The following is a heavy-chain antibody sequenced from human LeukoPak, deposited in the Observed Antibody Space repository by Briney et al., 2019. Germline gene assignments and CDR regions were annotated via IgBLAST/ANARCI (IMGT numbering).Heavy chain of an antibody. CDR1: GFTVSSNY. V-gene: IGHV3-53*01. CDR3: ARGSWLAGPEAFDI. Sequence: GGSLRLSCAASGFTVSSNYMSWVRQAPGKGLEWVSVIYSGGSTYYADSVKGRFTISRDNSKNTLYLQMNSLRAEDTAVYYCARGSWLAGPEAFDIWGQGTMVTVSS. CDR2: IYSGGST. J-gene: IGHJ3*02. D-gene: IGHD6-19*01.